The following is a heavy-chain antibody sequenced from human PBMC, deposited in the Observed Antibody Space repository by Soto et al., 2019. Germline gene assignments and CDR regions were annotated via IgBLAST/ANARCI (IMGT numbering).Heavy chain of an antibody. J-gene: IGHJ4*02. Sequence: ASVKVSCKASGYTFTGYYIHWVRQAPGQGLEWVGWINPISGGTNYEQKFQGRVTMTRDTSISTAYMELSRLRSDDTAVYYCARVPGLELLDYWGQGTLVTVSS. CDR3: ARVPGLELLDY. V-gene: IGHV1-2*02. CDR2: INPISGGT. D-gene: IGHD1-7*01. CDR1: GYTFTGYY.